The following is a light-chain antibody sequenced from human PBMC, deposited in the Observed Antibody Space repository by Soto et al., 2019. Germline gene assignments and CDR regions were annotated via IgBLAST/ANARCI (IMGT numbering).Light chain of an antibody. CDR2: AAS. J-gene: IGKJ4*01. CDR3: QHLHSYPVT. V-gene: IGKV1-9*01. CDR1: QGIRNY. Sequence: DIQLTQSPSFLSASVGDRVTITCRASQGIRNYLAWYQQKPGKAPELLIYAASTLQSGVPSKFSGSGSGTEFTLTISSLQPEDFATYYCQHLHSYPVTFGAGTKVEIK.